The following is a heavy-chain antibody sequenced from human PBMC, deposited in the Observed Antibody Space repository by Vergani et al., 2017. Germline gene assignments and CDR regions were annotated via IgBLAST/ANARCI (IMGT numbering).Heavy chain of an antibody. D-gene: IGHD3-22*01. CDR1: GYSFTSYW. CDR2: IDPSDSYT. V-gene: IGHV5-10-1*03. Sequence: EVQLVQSGAEVKKPGESLRISCKGSGYSFTSYWISWVRQMPGKGLEWMGRIDPSDSYTHYSPSFQGHGTISADKSISTAYLQWSSLKASDTAMYYCARVGWSYYDSSGYYYAPGGWFDPWGQGTLVTVSS. CDR3: ARVGWSYYDSSGYYYAPGGWFDP. J-gene: IGHJ5*02.